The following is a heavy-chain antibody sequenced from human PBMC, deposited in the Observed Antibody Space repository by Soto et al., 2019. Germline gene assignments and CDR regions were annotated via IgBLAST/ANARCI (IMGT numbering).Heavy chain of an antibody. Sequence: GASVKVSCKASGGTLSSYVINWVRQAPGKGLEWMGGFDPEDGETIYAQKFQGRVTMTEDTSTDTAYMELSSLRSEDTAVYYCATATEYYDFWSGYGTKYYFDYWGQGTLVTVSS. CDR2: FDPEDGET. J-gene: IGHJ4*02. V-gene: IGHV1-24*01. CDR1: GGTLSSYV. CDR3: ATATEYYDFWSGYGTKYYFDY. D-gene: IGHD3-3*01.